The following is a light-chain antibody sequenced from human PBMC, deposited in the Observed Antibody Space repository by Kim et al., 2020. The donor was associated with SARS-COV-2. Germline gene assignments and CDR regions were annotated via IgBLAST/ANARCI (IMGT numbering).Light chain of an antibody. CDR2: NTR. Sequence: PGWTDTPTFDHGTGTVTSAHYPYCLQKKPGQPPTTLIYNTRKKHSWPPARLSGSLLGGKAALTLSGAQPEDEAEYYCLLYYSCVRVFGGGTQLTVL. CDR1: TGTVTSAHY. J-gene: IGLJ2*01. CDR3: LLYYSCVRV. V-gene: IGLV7-46*01.